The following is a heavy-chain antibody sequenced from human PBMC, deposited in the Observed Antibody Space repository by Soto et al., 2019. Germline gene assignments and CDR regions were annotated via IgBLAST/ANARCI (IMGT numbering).Heavy chain of an antibody. CDR1: GGTFSSYA. D-gene: IGHD5-18*01. CDR3: ARADTAMATDAFDI. Sequence: SVKVSCKASGGTFSSYAISWVRQAPGQGLEWMGGIIPIFGTANYAQKFQGRVTITADESTSTAYMELSSLRSEDTAVYYCARADTAMATDAFDIWGQGTMVTVSS. CDR2: IIPIFGTA. V-gene: IGHV1-69*13. J-gene: IGHJ3*02.